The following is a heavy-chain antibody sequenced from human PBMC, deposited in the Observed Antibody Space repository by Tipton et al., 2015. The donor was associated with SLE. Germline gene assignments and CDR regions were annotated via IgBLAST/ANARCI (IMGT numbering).Heavy chain of an antibody. CDR3: ARGVLGGSYPY. D-gene: IGHD1-26*01. J-gene: IGHJ4*02. Sequence: TLSLTCSVSGGSISTNYWIWIRQPPGKGPEWIGYISDGGGTNYNPSLKSRVTISIDPAKNQFSLKLTSVTAADTAVYYCARGVLGGSYPYWGQGTLVTVSS. CDR1: GGSISTNY. CDR2: ISDGGGT. V-gene: IGHV4-59*08.